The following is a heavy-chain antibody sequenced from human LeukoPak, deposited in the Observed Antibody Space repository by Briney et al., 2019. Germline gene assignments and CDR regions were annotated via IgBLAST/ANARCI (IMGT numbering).Heavy chain of an antibody. CDR2: IKEDGSEK. Sequence: AXGXTFXXXXMSWXXXXPGXXXXXXANIKEDGSEKNYVDSVKGRFTIPRDNAKKSLFLQMNSLRAEDTAVYYCARDVIVGAPGADYWGQGTLVTVSS. D-gene: IGHD1-26*01. J-gene: IGHJ4*02. V-gene: IGHV3-7*01. CDR3: ARDVIVGAPGADY. CDR1: GXTFXXXX.